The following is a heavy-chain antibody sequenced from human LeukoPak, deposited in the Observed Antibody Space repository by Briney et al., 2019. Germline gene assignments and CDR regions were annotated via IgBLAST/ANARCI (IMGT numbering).Heavy chain of an antibody. J-gene: IGHJ4*02. CDR2: ISSSGSTI. Sequence: GGSLRLSCAASGFTFSSYWMSWVRQAPGKGLEWGSYISSSGSTIYYADSVKGRFTISRDNAKNSLYLQMNSLRAEDTAVYYCARGLAAAGIVDYWGQGTLVTVSS. CDR1: GFTFSSYW. D-gene: IGHD6-13*01. V-gene: IGHV3-48*04. CDR3: ARGLAAAGIVDY.